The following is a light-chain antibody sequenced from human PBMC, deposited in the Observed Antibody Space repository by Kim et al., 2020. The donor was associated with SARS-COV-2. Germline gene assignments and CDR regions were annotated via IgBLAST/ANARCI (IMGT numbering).Light chain of an antibody. V-gene: IGLV1-40*01. J-gene: IGLJ3*02. CDR1: SSNIGAGHE. CDR2: GNT. Sequence: QRVTLTCAGSSSNIGAGHEVHWYQQIPGTVPNLLIYGNTNRPSGVPDRFSASKSGTSASLAITGLQAEDEADYYCQSYDSRLSDSVFGGGTQLTVL. CDR3: QSYDSRLSDSV.